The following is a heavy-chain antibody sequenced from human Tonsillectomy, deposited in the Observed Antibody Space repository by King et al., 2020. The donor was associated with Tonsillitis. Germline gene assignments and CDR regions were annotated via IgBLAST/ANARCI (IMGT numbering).Heavy chain of an antibody. CDR1: GFTFSTYW. J-gene: IGHJ3*02. V-gene: IGHV3-7*03. CDR3: ARDSYTSAWSGYYYALDI. CDR2: IKQDGSAK. Sequence: QLVQSGGGLVQPGGSLRLSCAASGFTFSTYWMNWVRQAPGKGLEWVANIKQDGSAKYYVDSVKGRFTISRDNARNSLFLQMNSLGAEDTAVYYCARDSYTSAWSGYYYALDIWGQGTMVTVSS. D-gene: IGHD6-19*01.